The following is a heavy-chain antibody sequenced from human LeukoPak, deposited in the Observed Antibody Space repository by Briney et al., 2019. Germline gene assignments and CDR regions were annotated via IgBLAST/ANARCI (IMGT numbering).Heavy chain of an antibody. CDR3: TKELHVAVAVADYYYFYMDV. CDR2: INGGGNTT. V-gene: IGHV3-23*01. D-gene: IGHD6-19*01. Sequence: GGSLRLSCAASGFAFSSFAMGWVRQSPGKGLEWLSTINGGGNTTFYADSVKGRFTISRDNSKHTLYLHMDGLRPDDTAIYYCTKELHVAVAVADYYYFYMDVWGRGTAVSVSS. J-gene: IGHJ6*03. CDR1: GFAFSSFA.